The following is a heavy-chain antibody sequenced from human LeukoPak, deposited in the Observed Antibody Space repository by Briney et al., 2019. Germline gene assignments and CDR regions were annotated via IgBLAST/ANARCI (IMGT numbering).Heavy chain of an antibody. D-gene: IGHD1-26*01. J-gene: IGHJ3*02. CDR3: ARPGGDAFDI. CDR2: TYTSGNT. V-gene: IGHV4-61*02. CDR1: SGSISSGSYY. Sequence: SETLSLTCTVSSGSISSGSYYWSWIRQPAGKGLEWIGRTYTSGNTNYNPSLKSRVTISVDTSKNQFSLKLSSVTAADTAVYYCARPGGDAFDIWGQGTMVTVSS.